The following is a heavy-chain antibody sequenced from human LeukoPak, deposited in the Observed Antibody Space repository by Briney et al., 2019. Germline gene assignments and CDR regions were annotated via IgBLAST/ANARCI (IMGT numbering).Heavy chain of an antibody. J-gene: IGHJ3*02. CDR1: GFTFDDYA. CDR2: ISYDGSNK. V-gene: IGHV3-30*09. D-gene: IGHD6-19*01. Sequence: GGSLRLSCAASGFTFDDYAMHWVRQAPGKGLEWVAVISYDGSNKYYADSVKGRFAISRDNSKNTLYLQMNSLRAEDTAVYYCAREGSGWLADHDAFDIWGQGTMVTVSS. CDR3: AREGSGWLADHDAFDI.